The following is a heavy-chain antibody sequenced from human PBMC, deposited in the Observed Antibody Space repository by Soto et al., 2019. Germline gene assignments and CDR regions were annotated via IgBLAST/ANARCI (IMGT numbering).Heavy chain of an antibody. V-gene: IGHV3-23*01. CDR2: ISGSGGST. D-gene: IGHD3-10*01. CDR1: GFTFSSYA. J-gene: IGHJ4*02. Sequence: EVQLLESGGGLVQPGGSLRLSCAASGFTFSSYAMSWVRQAPGKGLEWVSAISGSGGSTYYADYVKGRVSISRDNSKNTLYLQMNSRKGEETAVYYCAKGGGELGFGEQYGEVGFDYWGQGTLVTVSS. CDR3: AKGGGELGFGEQYGEVGFDY.